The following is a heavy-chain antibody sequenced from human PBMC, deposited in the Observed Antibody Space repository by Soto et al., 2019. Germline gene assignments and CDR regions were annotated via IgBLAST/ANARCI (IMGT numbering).Heavy chain of an antibody. CDR3: AKDPEYSSAWYGMDV. V-gene: IGHV1-69*08. Sequence: QVQLVQSGAEVKKPGSSVKVSCKASGGTFNTFSVTWVRQAPGQGLEWMGRIIPILAMPNYSHKFQGRVTMTADKPSNTAYMELSRLTSDDTAVYYCAKDPEYSSAWYGMDVWGQGTTVTVS. CDR2: IIPILAMP. CDR1: GGTFNTFS. J-gene: IGHJ6*02. D-gene: IGHD3-22*01.